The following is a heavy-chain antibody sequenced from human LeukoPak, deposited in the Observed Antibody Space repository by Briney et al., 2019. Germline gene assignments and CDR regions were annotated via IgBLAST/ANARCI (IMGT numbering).Heavy chain of an antibody. V-gene: IGHV3-7*01. CDR1: GFTFNTYW. CDR3: ARAGRYGTGCPDY. J-gene: IGHJ4*02. CDR2: IKEDGSET. Sequence: GGSLRLSCAASGFTFNTYWMSWVRQAPGKGLEWVANIKEDGSETYYVDSVKGRFTISRDNARNSLYLQMDSLGLEDRAVYYCARAGRYGTGCPDYWGQGTQVTVSS. D-gene: IGHD2-8*02.